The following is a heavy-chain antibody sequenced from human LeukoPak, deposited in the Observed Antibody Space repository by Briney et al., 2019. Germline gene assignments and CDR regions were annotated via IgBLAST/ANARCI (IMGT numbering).Heavy chain of an antibody. D-gene: IGHD1-1*01. V-gene: IGHV3-73*01. J-gene: IGHJ4*02. Sequence: GGPLRLSCAASGFTFSGSAMHWVRQASGKGLEWVGRIRSKANSYATAYAASVKGRFTISRDDSKNTAYLQMNSLKTEDTAVYYCIVPTQLDYWGQGTLVTVSS. CDR2: IRSKANSYAT. CDR1: GFTFSGSA. CDR3: IVPTQLDY.